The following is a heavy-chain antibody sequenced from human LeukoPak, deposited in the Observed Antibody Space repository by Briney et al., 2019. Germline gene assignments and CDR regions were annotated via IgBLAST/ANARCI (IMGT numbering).Heavy chain of an antibody. CDR1: GFTFSSYG. CDR2: ISGSGGST. V-gene: IGHV3-23*01. J-gene: IGHJ4*02. CDR3: AKDGRGYSGYDLDY. Sequence: GGSLRLSCAASGFTFSSYGMSWVRQAPGKGLEWVSAISGSGGSTYYADSVKGRFTISRDNSKNTLYLQMNSLRAEDTAVYYCAKDGRGYSGYDLDYWGQGTLVTVSS. D-gene: IGHD5-12*01.